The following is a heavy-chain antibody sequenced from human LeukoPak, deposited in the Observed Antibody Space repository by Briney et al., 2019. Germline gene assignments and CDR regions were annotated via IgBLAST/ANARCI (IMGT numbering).Heavy chain of an antibody. CDR2: TYTSGST. J-gene: IGHJ4*01. Sequence: PSGTLSLTCPVSGCSISSYYWSWIRQPPGKGLEWIGYTYTSGSTNYNPPIKSRVPISVDPSKNQFPRKRTSVTAADSAVFYCARLTGRDTSDWPYFHYWGQGALVTVSS. CDR3: ARLTGRDTSDWPYFHY. D-gene: IGHD2-2*01. V-gene: IGHV4-4*08. CDR1: GCSISSYY.